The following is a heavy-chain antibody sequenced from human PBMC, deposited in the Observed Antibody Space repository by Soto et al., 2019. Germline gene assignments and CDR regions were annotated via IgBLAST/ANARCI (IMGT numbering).Heavy chain of an antibody. V-gene: IGHV4-34*01. CDR3: ARGRLQVLWGRSWFDP. CDR1: GGYFIGYY. J-gene: IGHJ5*02. D-gene: IGHD3-16*01. CDR2: INHSGST. Sequence: SETLSLTCAVYGGYFIGYYLSWIRTPPGKGLEWIGEINHSGSTNYNPSLKSRVTISVDTSKNQFSLKLSSVTAADTAVYYCARGRLQVLWGRSWFDPWGQGTLVTVSS.